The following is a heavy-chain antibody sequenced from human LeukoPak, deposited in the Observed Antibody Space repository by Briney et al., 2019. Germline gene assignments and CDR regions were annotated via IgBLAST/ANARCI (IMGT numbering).Heavy chain of an antibody. CDR1: GGSISSSSYY. CDR3: ARHSPELLNYYDSSGYPDY. V-gene: IGHV4-39*01. Sequence: SETLPLTCTVSGGSISSSSYYWGWIRQPPGKGLEWIGSIYYSGSTYYNPSLKSRVTISVDTSKNQSSLKLSSVTAADTAVYYCARHSPELLNYYDSSGYPDYWGQGTLVTVSS. J-gene: IGHJ4*02. D-gene: IGHD3-22*01. CDR2: IYYSGST.